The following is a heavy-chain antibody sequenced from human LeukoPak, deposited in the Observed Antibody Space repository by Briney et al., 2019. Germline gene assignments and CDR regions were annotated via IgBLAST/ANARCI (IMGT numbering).Heavy chain of an antibody. CDR1: RFTFSNYE. CDR2: ISSSGNTI. V-gene: IGHV3-48*03. CDR3: ATCPPSSCYYFDF. D-gene: IGHD6-13*01. J-gene: IGHJ4*02. Sequence: GGSLRLSCAASRFTFSNYEMHWVRQAPGKGLEWLSYISSSGNTIYYADSVKGRFTISRDNSKNSLYLQMNSLRAEDTAVYYCATCPPSSCYYFDFWGQGALVTVSS.